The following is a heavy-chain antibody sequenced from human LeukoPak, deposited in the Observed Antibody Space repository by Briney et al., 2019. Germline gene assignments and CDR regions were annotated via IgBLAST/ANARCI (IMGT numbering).Heavy chain of an antibody. CDR1: GGSISSGGHY. CDR2: IYYSGST. V-gene: IGHV4-31*03. Sequence: KASQTLSLTCTVSGGSISSGGHYWSWIRQHPGKGLEWIGYIYYSGSTYYNPSLKSRVTISVDTSKNQFSLKLSSVTAADTAVYYCARGGESLRLGELSPFAAFDIWGQGTMVTVSS. J-gene: IGHJ3*02. D-gene: IGHD3-16*02. CDR3: ARGGESLRLGELSPFAAFDI.